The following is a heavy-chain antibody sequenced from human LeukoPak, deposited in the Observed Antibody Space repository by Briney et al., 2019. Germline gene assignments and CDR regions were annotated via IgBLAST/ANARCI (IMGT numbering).Heavy chain of an antibody. CDR1: GFNFRTFA. V-gene: IGHV3-30*04. CDR2: LSHDETAR. CDR3: ARDNAWSFDS. J-gene: IGHJ4*02. Sequence: GGSLRLSCVDSGFNFRTFAFHWLRQTPDKGLEWLAFLSHDETARHYGDSVKGRFTVSRDIARNTLFLQMDGLRTEDTATYHCARDNAWSFDSWGPGTQVTVSS. D-gene: IGHD3-3*01.